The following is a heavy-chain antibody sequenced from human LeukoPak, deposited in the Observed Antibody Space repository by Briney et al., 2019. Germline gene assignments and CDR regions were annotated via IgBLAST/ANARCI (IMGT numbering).Heavy chain of an antibody. CDR1: GGSFSGYY. D-gene: IGHD5-18*01. CDR2: INHSGST. CDR3: AGGGGYSYGYGY. J-gene: IGHJ4*02. V-gene: IGHV4-34*01. Sequence: PSETLSLTCAVYGGSFSGYYWSWIRQPPGKGLEWIGEINHSGSTNYNPSLKSRVTISVDTSKNQFSLKLSSVTAADPAVYYGAGGGGYSYGYGYWGQGTLVTVSS.